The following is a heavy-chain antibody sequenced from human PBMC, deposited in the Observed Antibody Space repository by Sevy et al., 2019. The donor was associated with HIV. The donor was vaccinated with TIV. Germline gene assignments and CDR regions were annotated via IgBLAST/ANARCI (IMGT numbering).Heavy chain of an antibody. CDR3: ARDRIQQLGFPWYYYDGMDV. V-gene: IGHV4-59*12. J-gene: IGHJ6*02. Sequence: SETLSLTCTVSGGSISSYYWSWIRQPPGKGPEWIGYIDYSGSTNYNPSLKSRVTILLDTSKKQFSLKLNSVTAADTAVYYCARDRIQQLGFPWYYYDGMDVWGQGTTVTVSS. CDR1: GGSISSYY. CDR2: IDYSGST. D-gene: IGHD6-13*01.